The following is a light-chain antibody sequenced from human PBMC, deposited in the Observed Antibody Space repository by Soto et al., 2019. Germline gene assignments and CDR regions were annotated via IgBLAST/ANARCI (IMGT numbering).Light chain of an antibody. V-gene: IGLV2-14*01. CDR2: EVS. CDR3: SSYTSSSTPYV. CDR1: SSDVGGYNY. Sequence: QSALTQPASGSGSPGQSITISCTGTSSDVGGYNYVSWYQQNPGKAPKLMIYEVSNRPSGVSNRFSGSKSGNTASLTISGLQADDEADYYCSSYTSSSTPYVFGTGTKVTVL. J-gene: IGLJ1*01.